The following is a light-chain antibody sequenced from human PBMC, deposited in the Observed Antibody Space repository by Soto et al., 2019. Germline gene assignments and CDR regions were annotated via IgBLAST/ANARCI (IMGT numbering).Light chain of an antibody. CDR3: QRYNNWPLT. Sequence: EIILSQSPATVSLTPMERATLSFRASQIVSSYLAWYQQKPGQAPRLLIYDASNRAIGIPARISGSGSGTDFTLTINSLQSEDSAVYYCQRYNNWPLTFGGGAKV. CDR2: DAS. CDR1: QIVSSY. V-gene: IGKV3-11*01. J-gene: IGKJ4*01.